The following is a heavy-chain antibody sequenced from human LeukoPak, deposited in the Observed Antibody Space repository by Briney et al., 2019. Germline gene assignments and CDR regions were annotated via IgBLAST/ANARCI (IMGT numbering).Heavy chain of an antibody. CDR1: GYIFSTYG. V-gene: IGHV1-18*01. CDR3: ARGDHFDY. J-gene: IGHJ4*02. Sequence: GASVNVSCKASGYIFSTYGINWVRQAPGQGLEWMAWISPYSGHTTYAQRLQGRVTVTPDTSTSTAYMELKSLRSDDTAVYYCARGDHFDYWGQGTLVTVSS. CDR2: ISPYSGHT.